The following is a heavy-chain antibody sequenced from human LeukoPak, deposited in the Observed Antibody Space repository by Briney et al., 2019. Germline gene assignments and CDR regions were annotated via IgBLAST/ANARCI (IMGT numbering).Heavy chain of an antibody. V-gene: IGHV3-21*04. J-gene: IGHJ5*02. D-gene: IGHD3-3*01. CDR2: ISSSSSYI. CDR1: GFTFSSYS. CDR3: AKDNSDRTYYDFWSGYPGVWFDP. Sequence: GGSLRLSCAASGFTFSSYSMNWVRQAPGKGLEWVSSISSSSSYIYYADSVKGRFTISRDNAKNSLYLQMNSLRAEDTAVYYCAKDNSDRTYYDFWSGYPGVWFDPWGQGTLVTVSS.